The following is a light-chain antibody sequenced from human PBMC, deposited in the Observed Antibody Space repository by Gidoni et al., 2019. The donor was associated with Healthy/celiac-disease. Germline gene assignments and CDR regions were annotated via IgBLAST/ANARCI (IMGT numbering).Light chain of an antibody. CDR1: QSVNSN. CDR3: QQYNNWPLT. CDR2: GAS. J-gene: IGKJ3*01. V-gene: IGKV3-15*01. Sequence: EIVMTQSPATLSVSPGERATLSCRASQSVNSNLAWYQQKPGQAPRLLIYGASTRATSIPARFSGSGSGTEFTLTISSLQSEDFAVYYCQQYNNWPLTFGPGTKVDIK.